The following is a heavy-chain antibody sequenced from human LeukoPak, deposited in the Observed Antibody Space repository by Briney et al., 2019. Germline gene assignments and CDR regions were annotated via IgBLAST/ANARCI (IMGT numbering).Heavy chain of an antibody. J-gene: IGHJ3*02. CDR2: INPSGTST. V-gene: IGHV1-46*01. Sequence: VASVKVSCKASGYTFTAYYIHWVRQAPGQGLECMGIINPSGTSTSYAQKFQGRVTMTRDMSTSTVYMELSSLRSEDTAVYYCARGRHYYDSSDYYYEGDAFDIWGQGTMVTVSS. CDR1: GYTFTAYY. CDR3: ARGRHYYDSSDYYYEGDAFDI. D-gene: IGHD3-22*01.